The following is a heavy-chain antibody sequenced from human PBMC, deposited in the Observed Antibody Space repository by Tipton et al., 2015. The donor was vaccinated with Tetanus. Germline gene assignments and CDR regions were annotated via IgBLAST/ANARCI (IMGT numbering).Heavy chain of an antibody. Sequence: SLRLSCAASGFTFSDYYMSWIRQAPGKGLEWVSYISSSGSSIYYADSVKGRFTISRDNAKNSLYLQMNSLRAEDTAVYYCAREHSSGWSGFDYWGQGTLVTVSS. D-gene: IGHD6-19*01. CDR2: ISSSGSSI. J-gene: IGHJ4*02. V-gene: IGHV3-11*01. CDR3: AREHSSGWSGFDY. CDR1: GFTFSDYY.